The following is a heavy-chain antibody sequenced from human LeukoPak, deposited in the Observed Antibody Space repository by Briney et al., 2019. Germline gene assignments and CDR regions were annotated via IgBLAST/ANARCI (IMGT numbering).Heavy chain of an antibody. V-gene: IGHV1-2*02. J-gene: IGHJ4*02. CDR1: GYTFTGYY. CDR2: INPNSGGT. Sequence: GASVKASCKASGYTFTGYYMHWVRQAPGQGLEWMGWINPNSGGTNYAQKFQGRVTMTRDTSISTAYMELSRLRSDDTAVYYCARGGMVRGVIITNALIDYWGQGTLVTVSS. CDR3: ARGGMVRGVIITNALIDY. D-gene: IGHD3-10*01.